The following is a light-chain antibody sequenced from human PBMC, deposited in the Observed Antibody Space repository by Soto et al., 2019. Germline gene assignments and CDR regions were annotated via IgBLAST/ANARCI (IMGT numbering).Light chain of an antibody. J-gene: IGKJ1*01. CDR2: AAS. V-gene: IGKV1-12*01. CDR1: QGIGTW. Sequence: DIQMTQSPSSVSASVGDRVTITCRASQGIGTWLAWYQQKPGTAPKLLIYAASTLQSGAPSRFSGSGSGTDFSLTISGLQPEDVACYYCQQAKSFLPTVGQGTKVEI. CDR3: QQAKSFLPT.